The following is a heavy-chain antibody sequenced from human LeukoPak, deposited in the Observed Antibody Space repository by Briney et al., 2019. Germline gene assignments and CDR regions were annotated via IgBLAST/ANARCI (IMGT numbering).Heavy chain of an antibody. D-gene: IGHD6-19*01. J-gene: IGHJ4*02. CDR1: DDSITSVY. CDR2: TYVGGNT. CDR3: ARRNPNSGWYRDDY. V-gene: IGHV4-4*09. Sequence: SETLSLICTVSDDSITSVYWSWIRQPPGKGLEVIGYTYVGGNTNYNPSLKSRVTMSLDTSKHQVSLQLTSVTAADTAMYYCARRNPNSGWYRDDYWGQGTLVTVSS.